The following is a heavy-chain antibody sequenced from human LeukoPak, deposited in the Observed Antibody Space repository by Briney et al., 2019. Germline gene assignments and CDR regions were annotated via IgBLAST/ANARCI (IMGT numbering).Heavy chain of an antibody. CDR2: IKQDGSEK. V-gene: IGHV3-7*04. D-gene: IGHD2-21*02. Sequence: PGGSLRLSCASSGFTFSTYWMSWVRQAPGKGLEWMADIKQDGSEKYYADSVKGRFTISRDNSKNTLYLQMNSLRAEDTAVYYCARSPYCGGDCYSGAFDIWGQGTMVTVSS. CDR3: ARSPYCGGDCYSGAFDI. J-gene: IGHJ3*02. CDR1: GFTFSTYW.